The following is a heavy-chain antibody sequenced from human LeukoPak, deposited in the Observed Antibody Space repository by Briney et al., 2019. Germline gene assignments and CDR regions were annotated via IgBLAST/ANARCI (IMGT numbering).Heavy chain of an antibody. J-gene: IGHJ4*02. CDR1: GFTLSSYT. D-gene: IGHD6-13*01. V-gene: IGHV3-23*01. CDR2: ISGSGGNA. CDR3: ARGVIAAAGFFDY. Sequence: GGSLRLSCAASGFTLSSYTMNWVRQAPGKGLEWVSAISGSGGNAYYADSVKGRFTISRDNSKNTLYLQMNSLRAEDTAVYYCARGVIAAAGFFDYWGQGTLVTVSS.